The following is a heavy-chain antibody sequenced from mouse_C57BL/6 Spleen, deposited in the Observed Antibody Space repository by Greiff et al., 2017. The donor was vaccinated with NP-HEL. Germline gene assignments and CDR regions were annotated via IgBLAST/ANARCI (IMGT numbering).Heavy chain of an antibody. V-gene: IGHV1-80*01. CDR1: GYAFSSYW. D-gene: IGHD2-3*01. J-gene: IGHJ1*03. CDR2: IYPGDGDT. Sequence: VQLQQSGAELVKPVASVKISCKASGYAFSSYWMNWVKQRPGKGLEWIGQIYPGDGDTNYNGKFKGKATLTADKSSSTAYMQLSSLTSEDSAVYFCARDDGYYWYFDVWGTGTTVTVSS. CDR3: ARDDGYYWYFDV.